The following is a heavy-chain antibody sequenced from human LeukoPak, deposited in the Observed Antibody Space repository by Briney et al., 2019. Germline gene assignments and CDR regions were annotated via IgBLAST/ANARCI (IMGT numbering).Heavy chain of an antibody. Sequence: GGSLRLSCAASGFTFSSYSMNWVRQAPGKGLEWVSSISSSSTYIYYADSVKGRFTISRDNAKNSLYLQMDSLRAEDTAVYYCATSAGAAHRGDYWGQGTLVTVSS. V-gene: IGHV3-21*01. J-gene: IGHJ4*02. CDR1: GFTFSSYS. CDR2: ISSSSTYI. D-gene: IGHD6-6*01. CDR3: ATSAGAAHRGDY.